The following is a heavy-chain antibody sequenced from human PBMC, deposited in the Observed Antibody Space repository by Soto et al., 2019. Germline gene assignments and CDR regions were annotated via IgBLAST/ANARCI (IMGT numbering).Heavy chain of an antibody. J-gene: IGHJ5*02. CDR2: IAYSGIT. CDR3: VRHEDIAPALTAFDH. CDR1: GGSISSRPYY. Sequence: QLQLQESGPGLVKPSETLSLTCTVSGGSISSRPYYWGWIRQSPGTGLEWIGTIAYSGITYYHPSLGGGSTIYVDLSKNQFSLNVRSGTAADTAVDYCVRHEDIAPALTAFDHWGPGILVTVSS. D-gene: IGHD3-16*01. V-gene: IGHV4-39*01.